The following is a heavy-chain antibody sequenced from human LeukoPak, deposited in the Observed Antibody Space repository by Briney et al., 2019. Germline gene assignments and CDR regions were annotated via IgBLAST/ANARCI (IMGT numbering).Heavy chain of an antibody. CDR3: ARARNTHYYDSSGNAAFDI. CDR2: INTNTGNP. V-gene: IGHV7-4-1*02. CDR1: GYTFTSYA. J-gene: IGHJ3*02. D-gene: IGHD3-22*01. Sequence: ASVKVSCKASGYTFTSYAMNWVRQAPGQGLEWMGWINTNTGNPTYAQGFTGRFGFSLVTSVSTEYLQISSLKAEDTAVYYCARARNTHYYDSSGNAAFDIWGQGTMVTVSS.